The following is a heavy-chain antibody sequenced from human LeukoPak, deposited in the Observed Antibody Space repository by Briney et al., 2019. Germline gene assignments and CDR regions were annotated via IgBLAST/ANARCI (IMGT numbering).Heavy chain of an antibody. D-gene: IGHD4-17*01. Sequence: GGSLRLSCAASGSTFSSNWMHWVRQAPGEGLVWVSRINSDGSSTSYADSVKGRFTISRDNAKNTLYLQMNSLRAEDMAVYLCVRDDYGDYLFDNWGQGTLVTVSS. J-gene: IGHJ4*02. CDR2: INSDGSST. CDR3: VRDDYGDYLFDN. V-gene: IGHV3-74*01. CDR1: GSTFSSNW.